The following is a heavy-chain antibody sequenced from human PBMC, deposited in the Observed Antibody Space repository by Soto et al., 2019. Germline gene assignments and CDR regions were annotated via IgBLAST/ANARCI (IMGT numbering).Heavy chain of an antibody. J-gene: IGHJ6*02. CDR3: ARGVYIVATNDYYYYGLDV. CDR1: GGTFSSYA. CDR2: IIPIFGTA. V-gene: IGHV1-69*13. D-gene: IGHD5-12*01. Sequence: GASVKVSCKASGGTFSSYAISWVRQAPGQGLEWMGGIIPIFGTANYAQKFQGRVTITADESTSTAYMELSSLRSEDTAVYYCARGVYIVATNDYYYYGLDVCGQGTTVTVSS.